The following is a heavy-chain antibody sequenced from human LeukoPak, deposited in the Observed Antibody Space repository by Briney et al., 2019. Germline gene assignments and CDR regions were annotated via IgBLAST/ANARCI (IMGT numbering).Heavy chain of an antibody. J-gene: IGHJ5*02. Sequence: ASVKVSCKASGYPFNGYYLHWVRQAPGQGLEWMGGIIPIFGTANYAQKFQGRVTITTDESTSTAYMELSSLRSEDTAVYYCASLSSYYDILTGYYNWFDPWGQGTLVTVSS. CDR2: IIPIFGTA. CDR3: ASLSSYYDILTGYYNWFDP. CDR1: GYPFNGYY. V-gene: IGHV1-69*05. D-gene: IGHD3-9*01.